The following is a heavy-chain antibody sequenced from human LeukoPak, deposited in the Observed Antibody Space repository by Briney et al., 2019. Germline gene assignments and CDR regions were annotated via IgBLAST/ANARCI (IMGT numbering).Heavy chain of an antibody. CDR3: ARLAAAGNEYFQH. CDR2: IYYSGST. D-gene: IGHD6-13*01. CDR1: GGSISSSSYY. Sequence: SETPSLTCTVSGGSISSSSYYWGWIRQPPGKGLEWIGSIYYSGSTYYNPSLKSRVTISVDTSKNQFSLKLSSVTAADTAVYYCARLAAAGNEYFQHWGQGTLVTVSS. V-gene: IGHV4-39*01. J-gene: IGHJ1*01.